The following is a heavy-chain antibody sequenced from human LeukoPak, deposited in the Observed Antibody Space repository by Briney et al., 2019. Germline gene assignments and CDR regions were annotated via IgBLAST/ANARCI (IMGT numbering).Heavy chain of an antibody. Sequence: SETLSLTCTVSGGSISSSSYYWGWIRQPPGKGLEWVGSIYYSGSTYYNPSLKSRVTISVDTSKNQFSLKLSSVTAADTAVYYCARDSLVVVVVAATQSHAFDIWGQGTMVTVSS. V-gene: IGHV4-39*07. CDR1: GGSISSSSYY. J-gene: IGHJ3*02. CDR3: ARDSLVVVVVAATQSHAFDI. D-gene: IGHD2-15*01. CDR2: IYYSGST.